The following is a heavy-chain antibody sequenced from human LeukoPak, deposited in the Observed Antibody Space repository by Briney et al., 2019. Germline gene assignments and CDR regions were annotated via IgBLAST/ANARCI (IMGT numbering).Heavy chain of an antibody. V-gene: IGHV4-34*01. Sequence: PSETLSLTCAVYGGSFSGYYWRWIRQPPGKGLEWIGEINHSGSTNYNPSLKSRVTISVDTSKNQFTRKLSSVTAADTAVYYCARGGWAVAGTKYFQHWGQGTLVTVSS. D-gene: IGHD6-19*01. CDR3: ARGGWAVAGTKYFQH. CDR1: GGSFSGYY. CDR2: INHSGST. J-gene: IGHJ1*01.